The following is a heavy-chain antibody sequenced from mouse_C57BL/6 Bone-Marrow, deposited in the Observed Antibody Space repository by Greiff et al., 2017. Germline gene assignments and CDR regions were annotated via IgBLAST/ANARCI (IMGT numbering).Heavy chain of an antibody. Sequence: QVQLKQSGAELARPGASVKLSCKASGYTFTSYGISWVKQRTGPGLEWIGEIYPRSGNTYYNEKFKGKATLTADKSSSTAYMELRRLTSEDSAVYFCARGYYGSSYYAMDYWGQGTSVTVSS. V-gene: IGHV1-81*01. D-gene: IGHD1-1*01. CDR3: ARGYYGSSYYAMDY. CDR2: IYPRSGNT. J-gene: IGHJ4*01. CDR1: GYTFTSYG.